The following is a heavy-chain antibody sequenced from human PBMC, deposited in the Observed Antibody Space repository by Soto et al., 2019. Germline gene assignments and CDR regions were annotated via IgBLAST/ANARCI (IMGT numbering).Heavy chain of an antibody. CDR3: ARGSDMDY. V-gene: IGHV1-18*01. D-gene: IGHD2-15*01. Sequence: QVQLVQSGAEVKKPGASVKVSCKASGYTFTSDDISWVRQAPGQGLEWMGWISPYNSNTDYAQKFQGRGTMTTDTSTSTAYMELRSLRSDDTALYYCARGSDMDYWGQGTLVTVSS. CDR1: GYTFTSDD. J-gene: IGHJ4*02. CDR2: ISPYNSNT.